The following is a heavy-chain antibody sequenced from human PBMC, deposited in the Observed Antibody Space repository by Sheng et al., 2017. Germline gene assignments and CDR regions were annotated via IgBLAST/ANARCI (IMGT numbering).Heavy chain of an antibody. V-gene: IGHV4-61*01. CDR3: ARGTGTTFL. CDR2: IYYSGST. CDR1: GGSVSSGSYY. Sequence: QVQLQESGPGLVKPSETLSLTCTVSGGSVSSGSYYWSWIRQPPGKGPEWIGYIYYSGSTNYNASLKSRVTISVDTSKNQFSLKLTSVTAADTAVYYCARGTGTTFLWGQGTLVTVSS. J-gene: IGHJ4*02. D-gene: IGHD1-7*01.